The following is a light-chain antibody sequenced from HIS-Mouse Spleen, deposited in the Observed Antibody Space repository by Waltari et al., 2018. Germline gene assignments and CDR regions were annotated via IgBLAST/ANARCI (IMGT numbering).Light chain of an antibody. J-gene: IGKJ3*01. Sequence: AIRMTQSPSSFSASTGDRVTITCRACQGISSYLAWYQQKPGKAPKLLIYAASTLQSGVPSRFSGSGSGTDFTLTISCLQSEDFATYYCQQRSNWQRFTFGPGTKVDIK. CDR2: AAS. CDR1: QGISSY. CDR3: QQRSNWQRFT. V-gene: IGKV1-8*01.